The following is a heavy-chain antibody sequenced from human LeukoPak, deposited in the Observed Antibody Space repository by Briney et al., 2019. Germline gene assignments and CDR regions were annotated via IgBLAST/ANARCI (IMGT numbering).Heavy chain of an antibody. J-gene: IGHJ4*02. V-gene: IGHV4-39*01. Sequence: SETLSLTCTVSGGSISSSSYYWGWIRQPPGKGLGWIGSIYYSGSTYYNPSLKSRVTISVDTSKNQFSLKLSSVTAADTAVYYCARQVGDTYYYGSGSYKVDYWGQGTLVTVSS. CDR1: GGSISSSSYY. CDR2: IYYSGST. CDR3: ARQVGDTYYYGSGSYKVDY. D-gene: IGHD3-10*01.